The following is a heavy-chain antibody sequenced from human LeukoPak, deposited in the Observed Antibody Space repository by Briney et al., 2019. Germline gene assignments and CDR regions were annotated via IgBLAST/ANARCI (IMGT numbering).Heavy chain of an antibody. D-gene: IGHD2-2*01. CDR3: ASTNYCSTTSCPIGD. J-gene: IGHJ4*02. Sequence: SETLSLTCTVSGGSISNFYWSWIRQPAGKGLEWIGRVHTSGSTNYNPSLKSRVTISADKSKNQFSLKLSSVTAADTAVYYCASTNYCSTTSCPIGDWGQGTLVTVSS. CDR2: VHTSGST. CDR1: GGSISNFY. V-gene: IGHV4-4*07.